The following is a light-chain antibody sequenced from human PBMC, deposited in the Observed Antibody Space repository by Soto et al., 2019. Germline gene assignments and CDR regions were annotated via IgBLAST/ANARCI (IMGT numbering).Light chain of an antibody. V-gene: IGKV3-20*01. CDR1: QTINNSY. J-gene: IGKJ2*01. CDR3: QQYAGSTRT. Sequence: EIVLTQSPGTLSLSPGERATLSCSASQTINNSYLAWYQQKPGQAPRHLIYGAYSRATGIPDRFCGSGSGTELTLTISRLEPEDFAVYYCQQYAGSTRTFGQGTKLETK. CDR2: GAY.